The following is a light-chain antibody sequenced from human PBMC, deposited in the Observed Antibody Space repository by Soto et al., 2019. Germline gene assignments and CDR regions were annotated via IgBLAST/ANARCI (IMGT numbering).Light chain of an antibody. CDR3: SSYAGSNNVV. CDR1: SSDVGGYNY. V-gene: IGLV2-8*01. J-gene: IGLJ2*01. Sequence: ALTQPPSASGSPGQSVTISCTGTSSDVGGYNYVSWYQQHPGKAPKLMIYEVSKRPSGVPDRFSGSKSGNTASLTVSGLQAEDEADYYCSSYAGSNNVVFGGGTKVAVL. CDR2: EVS.